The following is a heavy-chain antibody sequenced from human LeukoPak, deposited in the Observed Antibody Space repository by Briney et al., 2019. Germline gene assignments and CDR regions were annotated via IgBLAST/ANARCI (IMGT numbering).Heavy chain of an antibody. CDR1: GFTVSSNY. J-gene: IGHJ4*02. Sequence: GGSLRLSCAASGFTVSSNYMNWVRQAPGKGLEWVSVIYSGGSTYYTDSVKGRFTISRDNSKNTLYLQMNSLRAEDTAVYYCARGDSSGSYFDYWGQGPLVTVSS. D-gene: IGHD6-25*01. V-gene: IGHV3-53*01. CDR3: ARGDSSGSYFDY. CDR2: IYSGGST.